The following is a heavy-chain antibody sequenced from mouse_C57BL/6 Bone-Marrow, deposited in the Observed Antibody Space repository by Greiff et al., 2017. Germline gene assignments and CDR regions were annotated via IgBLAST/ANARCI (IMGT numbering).Heavy chain of an antibody. Sequence: VQLQQSGPELVKPGASVKISCKASGYTFTDYYMNWVKQSHGKSLEWIGDINPNNGGTSYNQKFKGKATLTVDKSSSTAYMQLRSLTSEDSAVYYCARFGDYDGYFDVWGTGTTGTGSS. CDR1: GYTFTDYY. J-gene: IGHJ1*03. CDR2: INPNNGGT. CDR3: ARFGDYDGYFDV. V-gene: IGHV1-26*01. D-gene: IGHD2-4*01.